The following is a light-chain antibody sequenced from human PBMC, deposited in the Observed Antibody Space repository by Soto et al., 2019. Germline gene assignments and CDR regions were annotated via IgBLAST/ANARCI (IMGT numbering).Light chain of an antibody. CDR1: NSDIGAYNY. CDR3: SSYTGGNTYWI. Sequence: QSALTQPASVSGSPGQSITIYCTGTNSDIGAYNYVSWYQQHPGKAPKVIIFEVSNRPSGVSNRFSGSKSGNTASLTISGLQPEDEADYHCSSYTGGNTYWIFGGGTKLTVL. J-gene: IGLJ3*02. V-gene: IGLV2-14*03. CDR2: EVS.